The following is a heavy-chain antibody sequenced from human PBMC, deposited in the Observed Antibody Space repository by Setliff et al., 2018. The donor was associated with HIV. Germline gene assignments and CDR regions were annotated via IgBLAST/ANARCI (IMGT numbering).Heavy chain of an antibody. CDR2: IAYSGTTMYF. V-gene: IGHV4-39*07. J-gene: IGHJ4*02. CDR3: ARGPPFAY. CDR1: GGSFIGSSFQ. Sequence: SETLSLTCHVSGGSFIGSSFQSTWIRQAPGKGLEWIGDIAYSGTTMYFNYNPSLESRLSLSEDTSRHQFSLTLTSVTADDTGIYYCARGPPFAYWGQGLLVTVSS.